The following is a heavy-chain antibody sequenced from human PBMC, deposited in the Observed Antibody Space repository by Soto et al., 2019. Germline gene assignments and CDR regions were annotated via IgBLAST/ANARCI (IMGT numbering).Heavy chain of an antibody. D-gene: IGHD3-3*01. CDR1: GGAISTYY. J-gene: IGHJ5*02. Sequence: SETLSLTCTVSGGAISTYYWTWFRQPAGKGLEWIGRIYSSGSTKYNPSLQSRVTMSLDTSNNQFSLRLTSVTAADTAVYYCARGQRFSDWFDPWGQWTLVTVS. CDR3: ARGQRFSDWFDP. CDR2: IYSSGST. V-gene: IGHV4-4*07.